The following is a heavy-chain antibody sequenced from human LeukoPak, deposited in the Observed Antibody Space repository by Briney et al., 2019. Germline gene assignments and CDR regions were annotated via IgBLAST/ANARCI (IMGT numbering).Heavy chain of an antibody. D-gene: IGHD6-13*01. Sequence: GGSLRLSCAASGFTITDYYMSWIRQAPGKGLEWVSYISSSGSTIYYADSVKGRFTISRDNAKNSLYLQMNSLRAEDTAVYYCARDVGYSSSWSPLDYWGQGTLVTVSS. CDR2: ISSSGSTI. J-gene: IGHJ4*02. V-gene: IGHV3-11*04. CDR3: ARDVGYSSSWSPLDY. CDR1: GFTITDYY.